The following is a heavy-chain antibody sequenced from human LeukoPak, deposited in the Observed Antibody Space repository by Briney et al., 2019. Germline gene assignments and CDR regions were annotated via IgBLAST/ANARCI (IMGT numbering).Heavy chain of an antibody. V-gene: IGHV1-69*05. CDR2: IIPIFGTA. Sequence: SVKVSCKASGGTFSSYAISWVRQAPGQGLEWMGGIIPIFGTANYAQKFQGRVTITTDESTSTAYMELSSLRSEDTAVYYCARTSGPHRDAFDIWGQGTMVTVSS. CDR3: ARTSGPHRDAFDI. CDR1: GGTFSSYA. J-gene: IGHJ3*02. D-gene: IGHD6-19*01.